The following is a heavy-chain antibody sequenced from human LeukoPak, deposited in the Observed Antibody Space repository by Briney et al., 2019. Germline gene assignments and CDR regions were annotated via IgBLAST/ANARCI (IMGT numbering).Heavy chain of an antibody. CDR3: ARDGEDNWNL. CDR1: GGSISSGGYY. CDR2: IYTSGST. Sequence: PSQTLSLTCTVSGGSISSGGYYWSWIRQPAGKGLEWIGRIYTSGSTNYNPSLKSRVTMSVDTSKNQFSLKLSSVTAADTAVYYCARDGEDNWNLWGQGTLVTVSS. V-gene: IGHV4-61*02. J-gene: IGHJ5*02. D-gene: IGHD1-20*01.